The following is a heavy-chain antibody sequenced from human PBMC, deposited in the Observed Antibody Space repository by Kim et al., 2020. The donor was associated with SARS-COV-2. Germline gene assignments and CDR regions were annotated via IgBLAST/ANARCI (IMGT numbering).Heavy chain of an antibody. D-gene: IGHD1-1*01. CDR2: ISPWGEGA. J-gene: IGHJ5*02. CDR3: ARDSSDTVPLPHWWLDP. CDR1: GYIFTRHY. V-gene: IGHV1-46*01. Sequence: ASVKVSCKASGYIFTRHYMHWVRQAPGQGLEWMGVISPWGEGATYAQKLQGRASMTRDTSTSTFYLEVSSLRSEDTAVYYCARDSSDTVPLPHWWLDPWGRETLHTVSS.